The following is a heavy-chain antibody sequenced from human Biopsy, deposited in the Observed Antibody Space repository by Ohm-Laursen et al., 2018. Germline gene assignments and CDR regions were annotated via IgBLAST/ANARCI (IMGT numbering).Heavy chain of an antibody. CDR1: GESFNVYY. D-gene: IGHD3-22*01. CDR3: VRGVDYYDPYHYYALDV. Sequence: SETLSLTCTVYGESFNVYYWSWIRQTPGKGLEGIGEINHSGRTNYNPSLKSRVTISIDKSKNQFSLNLSSVTAADTAVYYCVRGVDYYDPYHYYALDVWGQGTTVTVSS. J-gene: IGHJ6*02. CDR2: INHSGRT. V-gene: IGHV4-34*01.